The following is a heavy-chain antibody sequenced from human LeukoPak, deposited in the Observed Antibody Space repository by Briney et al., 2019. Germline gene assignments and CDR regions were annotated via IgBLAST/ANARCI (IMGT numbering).Heavy chain of an antibody. J-gene: IGHJ4*02. V-gene: IGHV3-7*05. D-gene: IGHD6-19*01. Sequence: GGSLRLSCAASRFTFSNYWMSWVRQPPGKGLEWVANINQGGSEKYYLSSVKGRFTISRDNAKNSLYLQMNSLRADDTAIYYCVRDGSGYDYWGQGTLVTVSS. CDR2: INQGGSEK. CDR3: VRDGSGYDY. CDR1: RFTFSNYW.